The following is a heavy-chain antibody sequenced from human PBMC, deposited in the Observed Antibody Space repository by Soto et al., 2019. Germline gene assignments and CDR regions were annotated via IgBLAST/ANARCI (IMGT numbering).Heavy chain of an antibody. J-gene: IGHJ4*02. V-gene: IGHV3-30*18. CDR2: ISYDGSDK. CDR3: AKGGMTPVTVLEY. Sequence: QVQVVESGGGVVQPGRSLRLSCAASGFTFSNYGMHWVRQAPGKGLEWVAVISYDGSDKYYADSVKGRFTISRDNSKITLSLQMNSLRPEDTAVYYCAKGGMTPVTVLEYWGQGTLVTVSS. D-gene: IGHD4-17*01. CDR1: GFTFSNYG.